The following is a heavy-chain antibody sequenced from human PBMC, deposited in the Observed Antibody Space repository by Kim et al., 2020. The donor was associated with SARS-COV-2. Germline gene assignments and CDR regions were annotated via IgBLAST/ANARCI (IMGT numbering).Heavy chain of an antibody. V-gene: IGHV3-33*04. D-gene: IGHD1-1*01. CDR1: GFTFSSFA. J-gene: IGHJ6*01. Sequence: GGSLRLSCEASGFTFSSFAMHWVRQAPGRGLEWVAVIWYDGSNKYYADSVKGRFTISRDNSKSSLYLQMNSLRAEDTAVYYCAKVEDIGVNYYYYGMDV. CDR2: IWYDGSNK. CDR3: AKVEDIGVNYYYYGMDV.